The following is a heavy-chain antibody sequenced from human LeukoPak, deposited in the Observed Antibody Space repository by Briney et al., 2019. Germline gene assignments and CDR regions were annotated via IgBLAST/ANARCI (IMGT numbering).Heavy chain of an antibody. V-gene: IGHV3-48*01. Sequence: SGGSLRLSCAASGFTFSSYAMSWVRQAPGKGLEWVSYISSSSSTIYYADSVKGRFTISRDNAKNSLYLQMNSLRAEDTAVYYCAKDPDCTSGVCYTFFDYWGQGTLVTVSS. CDR3: AKDPDCTSGVCYTFFDY. D-gene: IGHD2-8*01. CDR1: GFTFSSYA. CDR2: ISSSSSTI. J-gene: IGHJ4*02.